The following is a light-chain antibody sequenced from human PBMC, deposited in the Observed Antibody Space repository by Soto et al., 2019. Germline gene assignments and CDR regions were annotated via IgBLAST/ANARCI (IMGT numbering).Light chain of an antibody. Sequence: EIVLTQSPATLSLSPGERATLSCRASQSVGSYLAWYQQKPGQAPRLLIYDASNRATGIPARFSGSGSGTDFTLTISSLEPEDFAVYYCQQRSNWPPGCTFGQGTKLEIK. V-gene: IGKV3-11*01. CDR3: QQRSNWPPGCT. CDR1: QSVGSY. CDR2: DAS. J-gene: IGKJ2*02.